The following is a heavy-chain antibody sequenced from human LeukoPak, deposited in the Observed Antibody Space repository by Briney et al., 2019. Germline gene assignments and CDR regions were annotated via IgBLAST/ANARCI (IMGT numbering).Heavy chain of an antibody. CDR1: GYTFTGYY. V-gene: IGHV1-2*02. CDR3: ARSPNSYGYMN. J-gene: IGHJ4*02. CDR2: INPNRGGT. D-gene: IGHD5-18*01. Sequence: ASVKVSCKASGYTFTGYYMHWVRQAPGQGLEWMGWINPNRGGTNYAQKVQGRVTMTRDTSISTAYMELSRLRSDDTAVYYCARSPNSYGYMNWGQGTLVTVSS.